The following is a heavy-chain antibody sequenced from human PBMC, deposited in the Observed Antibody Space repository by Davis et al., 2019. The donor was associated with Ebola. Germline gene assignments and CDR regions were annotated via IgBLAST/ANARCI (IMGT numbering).Heavy chain of an antibody. D-gene: IGHD3-3*01. J-gene: IGHJ6*02. CDR1: GGSVSSGSYY. CDR3: ARFGYYRGYYGMDV. CDR2: INHSGST. Sequence: MPSETLSLTCTVSGGSVSSGSYYWSWIRQPPGKGLEWIGEINHSGSTNYNPSLKSRVTISVDTSKNQFSLKLSSVTAADTAVYYCARFGYYRGYYGMDVWGQGTTVTVSS. V-gene: IGHV4-39*07.